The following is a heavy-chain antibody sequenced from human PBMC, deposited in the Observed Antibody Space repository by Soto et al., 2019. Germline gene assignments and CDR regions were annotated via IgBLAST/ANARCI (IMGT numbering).Heavy chain of an antibody. J-gene: IGHJ6*03. D-gene: IGHD1-1*01. CDR2: IFYSGST. V-gene: IGHV4-59*08. Sequence: SETLSLTCSVSGDSISDYYWTWIRQSPGKGLEWIGNIFYSGSTNYNPSLKSRVTISVDMSKNQLSLKLSSVTAADTAVYYCANLGWPDNYYYYYMDVWGKGTTVTVSS. CDR3: ANLGWPDNYYYYYMDV. CDR1: GDSISDYY.